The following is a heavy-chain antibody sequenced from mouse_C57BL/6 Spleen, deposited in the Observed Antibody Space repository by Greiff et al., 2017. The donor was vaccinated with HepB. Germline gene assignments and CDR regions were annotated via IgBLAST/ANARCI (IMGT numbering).Heavy chain of an antibody. CDR3: ARGWLLREAWFAY. D-gene: IGHD2-3*01. CDR2: IYPGSGST. J-gene: IGHJ3*01. CDR1: GYTLTSYW. Sequence: VQLQQPGAELVKPGASVKMSCKDSGYTLTSYWITGVKQRPGQGLEGSGDIYPGSGSTNYNEKFKSKATLTEDTSSSTAYMQLSSLTSEDSAVYYCARGWLLREAWFAYWGQGTLVTVSA. V-gene: IGHV1-55*01.